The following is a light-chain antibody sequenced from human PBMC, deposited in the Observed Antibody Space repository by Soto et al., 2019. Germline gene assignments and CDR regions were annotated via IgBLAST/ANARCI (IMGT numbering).Light chain of an antibody. CDR1: QYIYSN. Sequence: EILMTQSPATLSVSPGERGTLSCRASQYIYSNVAWYQHRPGQAPRLLIYRASTRATGIPARLSGSGSGTEFTLTISSLQSEDFTVYSCLQYHNLWAFGQGTKVDIK. CDR2: RAS. J-gene: IGKJ1*01. V-gene: IGKV3-15*01. CDR3: LQYHNLWA.